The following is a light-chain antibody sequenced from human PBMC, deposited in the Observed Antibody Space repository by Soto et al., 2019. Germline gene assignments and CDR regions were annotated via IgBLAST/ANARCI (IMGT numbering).Light chain of an antibody. Sequence: DIQMTQSPSTLSASVRDRVTITCRASQSISIWLAWYQQKAGKAPKLLIYQASTLEGGVSSRFSGSGSGTEFTLAISSLQPADFATYYYQHYNSDQWTFGQGTKVEIK. CDR3: QHYNSDQWT. V-gene: IGKV1-5*03. J-gene: IGKJ1*01. CDR1: QSISIW. CDR2: QAS.